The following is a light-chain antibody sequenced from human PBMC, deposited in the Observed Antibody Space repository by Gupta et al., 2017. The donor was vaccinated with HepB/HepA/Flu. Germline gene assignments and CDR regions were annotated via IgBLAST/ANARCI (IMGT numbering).Light chain of an antibody. CDR1: QSVSSY. V-gene: IGKV3-11*01. CDR3: QQHSNWPLFT. Sequence: EIVLTQSPATLSLSPGERATRSCRASQSVSSYLAWYKQKPGQAPRLLIYDASNRYTGIPARFSGSGCGKHXPLTISXREQEDFAVYYFQQHSNWPLFTFGXGTKVDIK. CDR2: DAS. J-gene: IGKJ3*01.